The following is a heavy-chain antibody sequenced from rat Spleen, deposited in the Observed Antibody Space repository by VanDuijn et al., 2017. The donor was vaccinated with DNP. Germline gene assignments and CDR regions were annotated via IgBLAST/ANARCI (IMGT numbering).Heavy chain of an antibody. CDR3: ASRGPFEY. Sequence: EVQLVESGGGLVQPGRSLKLSCAASGFTFSDYYMAWVRQAPKKGLEWVASISYEGSSTYYGDSVKGRFTISRDNAKSTLYLQMNSLRSEDTATYYCASRGPFEYWGQGVMVTVSS. CDR1: GFTFSDYY. V-gene: IGHV5-22*01. J-gene: IGHJ2*01. CDR2: ISYEGSST.